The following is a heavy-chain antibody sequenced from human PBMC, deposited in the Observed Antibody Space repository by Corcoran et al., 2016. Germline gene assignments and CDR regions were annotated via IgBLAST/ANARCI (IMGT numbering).Heavy chain of an antibody. V-gene: IGHV3-7*03. CDR3: ASKGAAADNWFDP. CDR2: IKQDGSEK. Sequence: EVQLVESGGGLVQPGGSLRLSCAASEFSFSSYWMTWVRQAPGKGLEWVANIKQDGSEKYYVDSVKGRFTISRDNAKNSLYLQMNSLRAEDAAVYYCASKGAAADNWFDPWGQGTLVTVSS. J-gene: IGHJ5*02. CDR1: EFSFSSYW. D-gene: IGHD6-13*01.